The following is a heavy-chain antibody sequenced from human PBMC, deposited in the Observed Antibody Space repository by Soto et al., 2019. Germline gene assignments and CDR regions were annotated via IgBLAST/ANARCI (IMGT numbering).Heavy chain of an antibody. CDR2: ISAYNGDT. V-gene: IGHV1-18*01. Sequence: QGQLVQSGGEVKKPGASVKVSCKASGYTFMSYGISWVRQAPGQGLEWMGWISAYNGDTNYAQRLHGRVTIRTDPSTSTTYMELRSLRSDDTAVYYCARDPRVRCSGVTCYPLNYYFYGMDVWGQGTTVTVSS. J-gene: IGHJ6*02. CDR1: GYTFMSYG. CDR3: ARDPRVRCSGVTCYPLNYYFYGMDV. D-gene: IGHD2-15*01.